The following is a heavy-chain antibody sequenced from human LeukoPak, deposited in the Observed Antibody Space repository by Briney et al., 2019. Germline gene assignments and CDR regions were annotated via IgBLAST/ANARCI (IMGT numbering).Heavy chain of an antibody. V-gene: IGHV4-39*07. Sequence: SETLSLTCTVSGGSISSSSYYWGWIRQPPGKGLEWIGSIYYSGSTYYNPSLKSRVTISVDTSKNQFSLKLSSVTAADTAVYYCARDRRARSAVAYYYYYMDVWGKGTTVTVSS. J-gene: IGHJ6*03. D-gene: IGHD6-19*01. CDR1: GGSISSSSYY. CDR2: IYYSGST. CDR3: ARDRRARSAVAYYYYYMDV.